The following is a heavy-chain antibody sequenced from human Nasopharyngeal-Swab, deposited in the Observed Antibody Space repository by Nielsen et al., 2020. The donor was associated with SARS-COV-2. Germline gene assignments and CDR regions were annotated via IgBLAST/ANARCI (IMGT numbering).Heavy chain of an antibody. V-gene: IGHV4-39*01. CDR2: IYYSGST. CDR3: ANQWLGYFDY. Sequence: SETLSLTCTVSGGSISSSSYYWGWIRQPPGKGLGWIGSIYYSGSTYYNPSLKSRVTISVDTSKNQFSLKLSSVTAADTAVYYCANQWLGYFDYWGQGTLVTVSS. CDR1: GGSISSSSYY. D-gene: IGHD6-19*01. J-gene: IGHJ4*02.